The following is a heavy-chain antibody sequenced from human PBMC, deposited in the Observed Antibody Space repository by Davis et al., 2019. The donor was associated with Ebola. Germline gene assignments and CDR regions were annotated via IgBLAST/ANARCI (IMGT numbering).Heavy chain of an antibody. CDR1: GFTFSSYA. Sequence: PGGSLRLSCAASGFTFSSYAMSWVRQAPGKGLEWVSAISGSGGSTYYADSVKGRFTISRDNSKNTLYLQMNSLRAEDTAVYYCARRVQGVIIFDYYYGMDVWGQGTTVTVSS. CDR3: ARRVQGVIIFDYYYGMDV. V-gene: IGHV3-23*01. J-gene: IGHJ6*02. D-gene: IGHD3-10*01. CDR2: ISGSGGST.